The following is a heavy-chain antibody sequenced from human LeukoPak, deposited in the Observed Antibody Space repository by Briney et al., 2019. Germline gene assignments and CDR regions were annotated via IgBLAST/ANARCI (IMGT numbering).Heavy chain of an antibody. D-gene: IGHD3-10*02. J-gene: IGHJ6*04. CDR3: AELGITMIGGV. CDR1: GFTVSSNS. CDR2: ISSSGSTI. Sequence: GGSLRLSCTVSGFTVSSNSMSWVRQAPGKGLEWVSYISSSGSTIYYADSVKGRFTISRDNPKNSLYLQMNSLRAEDTAVYYCAELGITMIGGVWGKGTTVTISS. V-gene: IGHV3-48*04.